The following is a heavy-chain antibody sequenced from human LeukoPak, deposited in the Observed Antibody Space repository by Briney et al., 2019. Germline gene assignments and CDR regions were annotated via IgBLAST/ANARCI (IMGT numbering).Heavy chain of an antibody. CDR2: FDPEEGET. D-gene: IGHD6-19*01. CDR1: GYTLSELS. J-gene: IGHJ5*02. CDR3: ARDRRQWLYGRWFDP. V-gene: IGHV1-24*01. Sequence: GASVKVSCKVSGYTLSELSMHWVRQAPGKGLEWMGGFDPEEGETIYAQKFQGRVTMTRDMSTSTVYMELSSLRSEDTAVYYCARDRRQWLYGRWFDPWGQGTLVTVSS.